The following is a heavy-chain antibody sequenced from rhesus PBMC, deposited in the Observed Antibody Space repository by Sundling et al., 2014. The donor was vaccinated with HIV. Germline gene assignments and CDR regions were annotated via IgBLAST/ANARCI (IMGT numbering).Heavy chain of an antibody. CDR3: AIRRPLYSGYTYEDY. Sequence: QVQLQESGPGLVKPSETLSVTCAVSGGSISTHYWSWIRRAPGKGLEWIGFFYGTGTSANHNPFLKSRVTLSTDTSKNHFSLILNSVTAADSAVYYCAIRRPLYSGYTYEDYWGPGVLVTVSS. CDR1: GGSISTHY. J-gene: IGHJ4*01. CDR2: FYGTGTSA. D-gene: IGHD5-24*01. V-gene: IGHV4-169*01.